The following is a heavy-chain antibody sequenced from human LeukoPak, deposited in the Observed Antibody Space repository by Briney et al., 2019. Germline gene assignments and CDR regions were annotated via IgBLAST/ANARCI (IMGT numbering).Heavy chain of an antibody. D-gene: IGHD1-1*01. CDR3: ARDPLEGHPGFDY. CDR2: INPNSGGT. CDR1: GYTFTGDY. V-gene: IGHV1-2*02. J-gene: IGHJ4*02. Sequence: ASVKVSCKASGYTFTGDYMHWVRQAPGQGLEWMGWINPNSGGTNYAQKFHGRVTMTRDTSISTAYMELSRLRSDDTAVYYCARDPLEGHPGFDYWGQGTLVTVSS.